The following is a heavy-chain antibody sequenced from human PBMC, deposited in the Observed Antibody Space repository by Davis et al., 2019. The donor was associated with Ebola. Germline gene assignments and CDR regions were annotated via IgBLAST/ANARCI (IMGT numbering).Heavy chain of an antibody. CDR3: AKKPRNGSGSYGMDV. CDR2: ISGSGGST. J-gene: IGHJ6*02. V-gene: IGHV3-23*01. CDR1: GFTFSSYA. Sequence: GESLKISCAASGFTFSSYAMSWVRQAPGKGLEWVSAISGSGGSTYYADSVKGRFTISRDNSKNTLYLQMKSLRAEDTAVYYCAKKPRNGSGSYGMDVWGQGTTVTVSS. D-gene: IGHD3-10*01.